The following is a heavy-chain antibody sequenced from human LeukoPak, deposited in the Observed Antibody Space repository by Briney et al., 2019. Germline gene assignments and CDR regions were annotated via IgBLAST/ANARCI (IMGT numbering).Heavy chain of an antibody. V-gene: IGHV4-34*01. CDR1: GGSFSDYY. J-gene: IGHJ5*02. D-gene: IGHD3-10*01. CDR3: ARGDRGVSAARPFKPGNWFDP. CDR2: INHRGNT. Sequence: SETLSLTCAVYGGSFSDYYWSWLRQPPGMGLEYIGEINHRGNTNYNPSLKSRVTISADMSKNQFSLNLSPVTAADTAVYYCARGDRGVSAARPFKPGNWFDPWGQGTLVTVSP.